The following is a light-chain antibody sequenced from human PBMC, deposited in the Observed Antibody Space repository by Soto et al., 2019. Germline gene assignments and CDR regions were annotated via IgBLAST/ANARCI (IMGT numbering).Light chain of an antibody. Sequence: QSALIQPPSASGSPGQSVTISCTGTSSNVGAGYDVHWYQHLPGRAPRLLVYGYKNRASGIPDRFSVSRSGTSDSLAITGLQAEDEAEYFCQSFDISLRGVVFGGGTKVTVL. CDR1: SSNVGAGYD. CDR3: QSFDISLRGVV. CDR2: GYK. J-gene: IGLJ1*01. V-gene: IGLV1-40*01.